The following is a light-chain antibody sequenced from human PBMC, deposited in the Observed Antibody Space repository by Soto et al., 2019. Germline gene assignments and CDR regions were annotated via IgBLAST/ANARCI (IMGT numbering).Light chain of an antibody. CDR1: SSDVGGYNY. J-gene: IGLJ1*01. Sequence: QSVLTQPASVSGSPGQSITISCTGTSSDVGGYNYVSWYQQHPGKAPKLMVYDVSNRPSGASNRFSGSKSGNTASLTISGLQAEDGADYYCSSYTTSSTYAFGNGTKVTVL. CDR3: SSYTTSSTYA. V-gene: IGLV2-14*01. CDR2: DVS.